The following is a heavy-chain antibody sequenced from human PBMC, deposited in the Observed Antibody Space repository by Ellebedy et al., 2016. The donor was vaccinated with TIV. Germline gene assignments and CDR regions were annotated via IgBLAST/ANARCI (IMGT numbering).Heavy chain of an antibody. Sequence: GESLKISCAVSGFTFNTHWMHWVRQAPGKGLVWVSRINSDGTTTNYGDSVKGRFTISRDNAKNTLYLQMNSLRAEDTAVYYCATAEGIAGSPVVFDYWGQGALVTVSS. V-gene: IGHV3-74*01. D-gene: IGHD1-26*01. CDR3: ATAEGIAGSPVVFDY. CDR1: GFTFNTHW. J-gene: IGHJ4*02. CDR2: INSDGTTT.